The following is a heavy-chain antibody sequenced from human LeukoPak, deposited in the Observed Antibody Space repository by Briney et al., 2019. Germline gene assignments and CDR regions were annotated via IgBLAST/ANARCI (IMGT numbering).Heavy chain of an antibody. V-gene: IGHV3-74*01. CDR3: ATKQWLAPPPDS. CDR2: INTDGTVT. D-gene: IGHD6-19*01. J-gene: IGHJ4*02. CDR1: GFTFSKYW. Sequence: GGSLRLSCAASGFTFSKYWMLWVRQAPGKGLESVSRINTDGTVTTYADSVKGRFTVSRDTADNTMFLQMNSVRDEDTAVYYCATKQWLAPPPDSWGQGTPVTVSS.